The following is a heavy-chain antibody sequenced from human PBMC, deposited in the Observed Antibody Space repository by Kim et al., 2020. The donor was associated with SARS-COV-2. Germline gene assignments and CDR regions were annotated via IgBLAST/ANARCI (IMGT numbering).Heavy chain of an antibody. D-gene: IGHD2-2*01. J-gene: IGHJ4*02. CDR3: ARELPLGYCGSTSCHHLDS. CDR1: GFIFSRYS. CDR2: INTVSSYI. V-gene: IGHV3-21*01. Sequence: GGSLRLSCAASGFIFSRYSMHWVRQAPGKGLEWVSSINTVSSYIYYADSLKGRFTISRDNAKNSLYLQMTSLRAEDTAVYYCARELPLGYCGSTSCHHLDSWGQGTLVTVSS.